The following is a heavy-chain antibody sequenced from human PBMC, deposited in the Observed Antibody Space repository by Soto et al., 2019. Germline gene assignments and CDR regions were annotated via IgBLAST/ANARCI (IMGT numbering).Heavy chain of an antibody. CDR2: INPNGGVT. CDR3: ARESGGATATLDYYYFYMDV. D-gene: IGHD5-12*01. J-gene: IGHJ6*03. Sequence: QVQLVQSGAEVRKPGASVTVSCRSSGDSFNDYYIHWVRQAPGQGFEWMGWINPNGGVTKYAQKFQGCVSMTSDTSIRTVYMQLSRLRSDDTAVYYCARESGGATATLDYYYFYMDVWGTATTVTVSS. CDR1: GDSFNDYY. V-gene: IGHV1-2*04.